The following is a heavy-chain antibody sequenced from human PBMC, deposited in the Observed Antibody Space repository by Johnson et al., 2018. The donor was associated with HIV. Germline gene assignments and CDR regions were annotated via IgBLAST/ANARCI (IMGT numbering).Heavy chain of an antibody. CDR1: GFTFSSYW. V-gene: IGHV3-7*03. CDR2: IKQDGSEK. J-gene: IGHJ3*02. CDR3: ARLIVGAPGAFDI. Sequence: VQLVESGGGLVQPGGSLRLSCAASGFTFSSYWMHWVRQAPGKGLEWVANIKQDGSEKYYVDSVKGRFTISRDNAKNSLYLQMNSLRAEDTAVYYCARLIVGAPGAFDIWGQGTMVTVSS. D-gene: IGHD1-26*01.